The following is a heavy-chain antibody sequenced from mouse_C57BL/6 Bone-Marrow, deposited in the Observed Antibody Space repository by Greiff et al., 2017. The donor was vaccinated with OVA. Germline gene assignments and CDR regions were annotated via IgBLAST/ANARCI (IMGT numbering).Heavy chain of an antibody. CDR2: TFYSGIT. Sequence: EVQLQQSGPSLVRPSQTLSLTCTVTGFSINSDCYWIWIRQFPGNKLEYIGYTFYSGITYYNPSLESRTYITRDTSKNQFSLKLSSVTTEDTATYYCARGITTVWYFDVWGTGTTVTVSS. CDR1: GFSINSDCY. J-gene: IGHJ1*03. D-gene: IGHD1-1*01. CDR3: ARGITTVWYFDV. V-gene: IGHV3-3*01.